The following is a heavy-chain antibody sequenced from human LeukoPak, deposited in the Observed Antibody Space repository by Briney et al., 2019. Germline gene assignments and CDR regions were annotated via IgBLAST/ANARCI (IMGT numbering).Heavy chain of an antibody. V-gene: IGHV3-15*01. CDR1: RFTFSNAY. Sequence: EPGGSLRLSCAASRFTFSNAYIMWVRQAPGKGLEWVGRIKSKGDGGTTDYAALVKDRFTISRDDSKNILYLQMNSLKTEDTAIYYCTSEEDDYRGRTGYWGQGTLVTVSS. J-gene: IGHJ4*02. CDR2: IKSKGDGGTT. D-gene: IGHD4-17*01. CDR3: TSEEDDYRGRTGY.